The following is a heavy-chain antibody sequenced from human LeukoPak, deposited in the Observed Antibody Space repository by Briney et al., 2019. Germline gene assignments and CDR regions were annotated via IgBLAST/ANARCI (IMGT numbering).Heavy chain of an antibody. D-gene: IGHD6-13*01. CDR2: INHSGST. J-gene: IGHJ4*02. V-gene: IGHV4-34*01. CDR1: GGSFSGYY. CDR3: ARHGYSSRYYFDY. Sequence: SETLSLTCAVYGGSFSGYYWSWIRQPPGKGLEWIGEINHSGSTNYNPSLKSRVTISVDTSKNQFSLKLSSVTAADTAVYYCARHGYSSRYYFDYWGQGTLVTVSS.